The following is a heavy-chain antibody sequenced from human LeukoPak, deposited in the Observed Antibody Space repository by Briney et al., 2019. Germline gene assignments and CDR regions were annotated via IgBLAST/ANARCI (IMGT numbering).Heavy chain of an antibody. Sequence: ASVKVSCKASGYTFTGYYMHWVRQAPGQGLEWMGWINPNSGGTDYQGRVTMTRDTSISTAYMELSRLRSDDTAVYYCASRGHSYGYFDYWGQGTLVTVSS. CDR2: INPNSGGT. CDR1: GYTFTGYY. CDR3: ASRGHSYGYFDY. D-gene: IGHD5-18*01. V-gene: IGHV1-2*02. J-gene: IGHJ4*02.